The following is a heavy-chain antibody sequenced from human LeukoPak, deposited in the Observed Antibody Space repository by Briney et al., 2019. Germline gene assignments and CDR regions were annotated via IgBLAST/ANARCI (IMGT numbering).Heavy chain of an antibody. CDR2: IYPGDSDA. D-gene: IGHD1-26*01. Sequence: GESLKISCKGSGYSFTSHWIGWVRQMPGKGLKWMGIIYPGDSDARYSPSFQGQVTISADQSISTAYLQWSSLKASDTAMYYCARRRDLYSGSYYPFDYWGQGTLVTVSS. J-gene: IGHJ4*02. CDR1: GYSFTSHW. V-gene: IGHV5-51*01. CDR3: ARRRDLYSGSYYPFDY.